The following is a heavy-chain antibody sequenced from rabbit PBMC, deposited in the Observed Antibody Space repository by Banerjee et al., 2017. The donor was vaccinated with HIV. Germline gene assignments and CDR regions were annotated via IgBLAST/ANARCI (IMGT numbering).Heavy chain of an antibody. CDR2: INTSTGNT. D-gene: IGHD4-1*01. Sequence: QQQLEESGGGLVKPEGSLTLSCTASGFSFSNKYVMCWVRQAPGKGLEWIACINTSTGNTVYASWANGPFTISKTPSTTVTLQMTSLTAADTATYFCARSLGWGAGNLWGPGTLVTVS. CDR1: GFSFSNKYV. J-gene: IGHJ4*01. CDR3: ARSLGWGAGNL. V-gene: IGHV1S45*01.